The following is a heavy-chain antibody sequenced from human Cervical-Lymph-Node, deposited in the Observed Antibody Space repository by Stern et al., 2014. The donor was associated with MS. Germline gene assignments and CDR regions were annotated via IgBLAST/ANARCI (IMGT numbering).Heavy chain of an antibody. CDR2: IYYTGSP. J-gene: IGHJ3*02. CDR3: ARDVALGYYATIGYFAFDI. V-gene: IGHV4-31*03. Sequence: VQLVESGPGLVKPSQTLSLTCTVSGGSISSGGYYWNWIRQHPERGLEWIGDIYYTGSPYYNPSLQSRVTISDATSANRFSPLLGSVTAADTAVYFCARDVALGYYATIGYFAFDIWGPGTLVTVSS. CDR1: GGSISSGGYY. D-gene: IGHD3-22*01.